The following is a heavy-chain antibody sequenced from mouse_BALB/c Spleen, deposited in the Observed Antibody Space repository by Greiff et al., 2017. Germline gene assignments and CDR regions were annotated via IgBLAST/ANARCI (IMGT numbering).Heavy chain of an antibody. V-gene: IGHV5-6*01. D-gene: IGHD1-1*01. CDR2: ISSGGSYT. Sequence: EVKLVESGGDLVKPGGSLKLSCAASGFTFSSYGMSWVRQTPDKRLEWVATISSGGSYTYYPDSVKGRFTISRDNAKNTLYLQMSSLKSEDTAMYYCARHLVLLRYFDVWGAGTTVTVSS. J-gene: IGHJ1*01. CDR1: GFTFSSYG. CDR3: ARHLVLLRYFDV.